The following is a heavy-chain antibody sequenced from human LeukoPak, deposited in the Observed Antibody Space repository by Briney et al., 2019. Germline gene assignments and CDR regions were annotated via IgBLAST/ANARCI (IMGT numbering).Heavy chain of an antibody. J-gene: IGHJ2*01. CDR2: ISSSSDYI. Sequence: GGSLRLSCAASGFTFSSYSMNWVRQAPGKGLEWVSSISSSSDYIYYADSVKGRFTVSRDNAKNSLYLQMNSLRAEDTAVYYCARVQLGGSWFFDLWGRGTLVTVSS. D-gene: IGHD5-12*01. V-gene: IGHV3-21*01. CDR3: ARVQLGGSWFFDL. CDR1: GFTFSSYS.